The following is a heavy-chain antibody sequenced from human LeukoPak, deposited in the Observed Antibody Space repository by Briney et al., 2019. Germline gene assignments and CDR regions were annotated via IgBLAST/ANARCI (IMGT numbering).Heavy chain of an antibody. CDR1: GGSFSGYY. Sequence: SETLSLTCAVYGGSFSGYYWSWIRQPPGKGLEWIGEINHSGSANYNPSLKSRVTISVDTSKNQFSLKLSSVTAADTAVYYCAGGGRGGRRTFDPWGQGTLVTVSS. V-gene: IGHV4-34*01. J-gene: IGHJ5*02. CDR2: INHSGSA. D-gene: IGHD2-15*01. CDR3: AGGGRGGRRTFDP.